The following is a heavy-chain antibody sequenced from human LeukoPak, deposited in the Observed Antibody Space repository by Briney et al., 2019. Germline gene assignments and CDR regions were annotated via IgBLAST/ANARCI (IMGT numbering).Heavy chain of an antibody. D-gene: IGHD2-15*01. CDR2: IKQDGSEK. CDR3: ARHRSGGSQDDAFDI. V-gene: IGHV3-7*01. J-gene: IGHJ3*02. Sequence: PGGSLRLSCAASEFTFPMYWMSWVRQAPGKGLEWVADIKQDGSEKYYVDSVKGRFTISRQNAKNSLFLQMNSLRAGDTAVYYCARHRSGGSQDDAFDIWGQGTMVTVSS. CDR1: EFTFPMYW.